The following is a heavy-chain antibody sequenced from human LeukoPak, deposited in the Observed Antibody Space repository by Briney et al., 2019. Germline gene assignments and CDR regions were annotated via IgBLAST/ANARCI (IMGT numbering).Heavy chain of an antibody. J-gene: IGHJ3*02. CDR3: ARAYCSSTSCHDAFDI. CDR2: IIPIFGTA. Sequence: ASVKVSCKASGGTFSSYAISWVRQAPGQGLEWMGGIIPIFGTANYAQKFQGRVTITADKSTSTAYMELSSLRSEDTAVYYCARAYCSSTSCHDAFDIWGQGTMVTVSS. CDR1: GGTFSSYA. V-gene: IGHV1-69*06. D-gene: IGHD2-2*01.